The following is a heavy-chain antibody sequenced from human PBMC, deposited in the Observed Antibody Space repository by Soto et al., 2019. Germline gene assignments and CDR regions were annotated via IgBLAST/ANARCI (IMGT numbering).Heavy chain of an antibody. CDR2: SIPIFGTA. V-gene: IGHV1-69*01. CDR1: GGTFSSYA. J-gene: IGHJ3*02. Sequence: QVQLVQSGAEVKKPGSSVKVSCKASGGTFSSYAISWVRQAPGQGLEWLGGSIPIFGTANYAQKFQGRVTITADESTSTADMELSSLRSEDTAVYYCARDLILGYCSGGSCYSSDDAFDIWGQGTMVTVSS. CDR3: ARDLILGYCSGGSCYSSDDAFDI. D-gene: IGHD2-15*01.